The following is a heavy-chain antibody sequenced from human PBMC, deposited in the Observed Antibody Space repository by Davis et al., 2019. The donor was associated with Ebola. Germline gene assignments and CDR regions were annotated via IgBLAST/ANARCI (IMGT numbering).Heavy chain of an antibody. CDR2: INSDGSST. CDR3: AREMATTNDAFDI. D-gene: IGHD5-24*01. J-gene: IGHJ3*02. CDR1: GFTFSSYW. V-gene: IGHV3-74*01. Sequence: GESLKISCAASGFTFSSYWMHWVRQAPGKGLEWVSRINSDGSSTSYADSVKGRFTISRDNAKNTLYLQKNSLRVEDTAVYYCAREMATTNDAFDIWGQGTMVSVSS.